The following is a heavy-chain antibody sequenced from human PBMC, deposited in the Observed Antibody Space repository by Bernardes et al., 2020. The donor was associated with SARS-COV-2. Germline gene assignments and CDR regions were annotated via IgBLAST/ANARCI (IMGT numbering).Heavy chain of an antibody. CDR2: ISPYNGNI. Sequence: ASVKVSCKASGYTFTSYGISWVRQAPGQGLEWMGWISPYNGNINYAQKLQGRVTMTTDTSTSTAYMELRRLRSDDTAVYYCATVVGYTYGGGWFDPWGQGTLVIVSS. J-gene: IGHJ5*02. D-gene: IGHD5-18*01. V-gene: IGHV1-18*04. CDR1: GYTFTSYG. CDR3: ATVVGYTYGGGWFDP.